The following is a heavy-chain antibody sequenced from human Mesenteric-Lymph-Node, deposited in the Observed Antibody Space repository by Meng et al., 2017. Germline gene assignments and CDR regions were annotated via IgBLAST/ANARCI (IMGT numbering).Heavy chain of an antibody. V-gene: IGHV4-59*01. CDR2: IYYSGST. CDR1: GGSISSYY. D-gene: IGHD3-3*01. J-gene: IGHJ4*02. Sequence: SETLSLTCTVSGGSISSYYWSWIRQPPGKGLEWIGYIYYSGSTNYNPSLKSRVTISVDTSKNQFSLKLSSVTAADTAVYCCARGGVRFLEWLPIDYWGQGTLVTVSS. CDR3: ARGGVRFLEWLPIDY.